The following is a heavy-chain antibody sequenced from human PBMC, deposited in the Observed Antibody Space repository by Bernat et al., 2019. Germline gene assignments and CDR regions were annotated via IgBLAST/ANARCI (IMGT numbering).Heavy chain of an antibody. CDR1: GGSISSGGYY. CDR2: IYYSGST. Sequence: QVQLQESGPGLVKPSQTLSLTCTVSGGSISSGGYYWSWIRQHPGKGLEWIGYIYYSGSTYYNPSLKSRVTISVDTSKNQFSLKLSSVTAADTAVYYCAREGGNDSSVYYSNLRAFDIWGQGTMVTVSS. CDR3: AREGGNDSSVYYSNLRAFDI. V-gene: IGHV4-31*03. J-gene: IGHJ3*02. D-gene: IGHD3-22*01.